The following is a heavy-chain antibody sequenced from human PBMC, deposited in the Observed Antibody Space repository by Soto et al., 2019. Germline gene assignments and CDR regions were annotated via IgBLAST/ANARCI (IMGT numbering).Heavy chain of an antibody. V-gene: IGHV3-21*06. CDR2: ISRNNNYI. CDR1: GFTFTRFS. CDR3: ARESEDLTSNFDY. J-gene: IGHJ4*02. Sequence: GGSLRLSCAASGFTFTRFSMNWVRRAAGKGLEWVSSISRNNNYIYYGDSMKDRFTISRDNAKDSLYLEMNSLRAEDTAVYYCARESEDLTSNFDYWGQATPVTVSS.